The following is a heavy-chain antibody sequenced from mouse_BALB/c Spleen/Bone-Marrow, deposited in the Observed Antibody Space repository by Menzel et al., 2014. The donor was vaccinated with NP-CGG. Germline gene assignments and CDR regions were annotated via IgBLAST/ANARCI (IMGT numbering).Heavy chain of an antibody. CDR2: IWAGGST. V-gene: IGHV2-9*02. Sequence: VKLVESGPGLVAPSQSLSITCTVSGFSLTSYGVHWVCQPPGKGLKWLGAIWAGGSTNYNSALMSRLSITKDNSKSQVFLEMDSLQTDDTAMYYCARVLTTATWGFAYWGQGTLVTVSA. CDR1: GFSLTSYG. D-gene: IGHD1-2*01. CDR3: ARVLTTATWGFAY. J-gene: IGHJ3*01.